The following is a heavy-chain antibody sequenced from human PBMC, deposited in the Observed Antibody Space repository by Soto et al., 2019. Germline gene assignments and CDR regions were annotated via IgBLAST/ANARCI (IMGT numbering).Heavy chain of an antibody. CDR2: FNTYNGNT. CDR3: ARERGGYSYGDY. V-gene: IGHV1-18*01. D-gene: IGHD5-18*01. CDR1: GYTFSSYG. Sequence: QVQLVQSGAEVKKPGASVKVSCKASGYTFSSYGITWVRQAPGQRLEWMGWFNTYNGNTNYAQKLQGRVTMTTDTSTSTAYMELRSLRSDDTAVYYCARERGGYSYGDYWGQGALVPVSS. J-gene: IGHJ4*02.